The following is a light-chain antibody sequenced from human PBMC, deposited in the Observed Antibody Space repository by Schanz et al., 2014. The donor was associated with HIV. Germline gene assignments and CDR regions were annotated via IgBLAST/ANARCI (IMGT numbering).Light chain of an antibody. CDR2: WAS. CDR3: QQYDTYPYT. Sequence: DIVMTQSPDSLAVSLGERATINCKSSQTILYSSNNKNYLAWYQQKPGQTPKLLIYWASTRESGVPDRFSGSGSGTDFTLTITTLQPEDFATYYCQQYDTYPYTFGQGTTLDLK. V-gene: IGKV4-1*01. CDR1: QTILYSSNNKNY. J-gene: IGKJ2*01.